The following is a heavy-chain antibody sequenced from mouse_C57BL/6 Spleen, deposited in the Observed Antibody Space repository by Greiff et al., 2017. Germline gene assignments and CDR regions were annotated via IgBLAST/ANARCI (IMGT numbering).Heavy chain of an antibody. V-gene: IGHV1-63*01. D-gene: IGHD1-1*01. CDR1: GYTFTNYW. Sequence: VQLQQSGAELVRPGTSVKMSCKASGYTFTNYWIGWAKQRPGHGLEWIGDIYPGGGYTNYNEKFKGKATLTADKSSSTAYMQFSSLTSEDSAIYYCARYRGGNYDYAMDYWGQGTSVTVSS. CDR3: ARYRGGNYDYAMDY. J-gene: IGHJ4*01. CDR2: IYPGGGYT.